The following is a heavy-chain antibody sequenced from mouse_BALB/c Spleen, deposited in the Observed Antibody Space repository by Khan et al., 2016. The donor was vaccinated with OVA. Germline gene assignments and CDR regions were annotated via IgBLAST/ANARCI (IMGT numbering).Heavy chain of an antibody. D-gene: IGHD1-2*01. Sequence: QVQLQQPGPGLVAPSQSLSITCTVSGFSLTSYGVNWVRQPPGKGLEWLGVIWGDGSTNYHSTLMSRLSISKDNSQSQVFLKLSSLQTDDTATYYCAKWGTANYYAMDYWGQGTSVTVAS. V-gene: IGHV2-3*01. CDR1: GFSLTSYG. CDR3: AKWGTANYYAMDY. J-gene: IGHJ4*01. CDR2: IWGDGST.